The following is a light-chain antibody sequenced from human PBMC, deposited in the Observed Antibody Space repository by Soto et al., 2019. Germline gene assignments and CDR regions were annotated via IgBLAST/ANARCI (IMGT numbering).Light chain of an antibody. V-gene: IGKV3-20*01. CDR2: AAS. J-gene: IGKJ2*01. CDR1: QSIRSSY. CDR3: LHYGYLFT. Sequence: EIVLTQSPGTVSLSPGERVTLSCRSSQSIRSSYLAWYQQKPGQAPRLLIYAASSRATGISDTFSGSGSGTAFTLTIRSMLAEDSALYSSLHYGYLFTFGQGTNLEI.